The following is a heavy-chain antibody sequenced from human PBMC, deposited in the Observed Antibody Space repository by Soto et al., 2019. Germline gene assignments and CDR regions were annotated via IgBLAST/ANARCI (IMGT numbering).Heavy chain of an antibody. CDR2: IDPSGSYT. V-gene: IGHV5-10-1*01. CDR3: ARTPAKTWIQLWPTYYYYGMDV. Sequence: VESLNTSFKCSGYSFTIYLISWVRQMPWKGLWWMWRIDPSGSYTNYSPSFQGHVTISADKSISTAYLQWSSLKASDTAMYYCARTPAKTWIQLWPTYYYYGMDVWGQGTTVTVSS. D-gene: IGHD5-18*01. CDR1: GYSFTIYL. J-gene: IGHJ6*02.